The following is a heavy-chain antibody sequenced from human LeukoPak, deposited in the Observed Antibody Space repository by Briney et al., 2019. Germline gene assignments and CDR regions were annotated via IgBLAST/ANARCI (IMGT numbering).Heavy chain of an antibody. J-gene: IGHJ1*01. CDR3: AGCWVGSSWKVAEYFQH. D-gene: IGHD6-13*01. CDR2: INPSGGST. CDR1: GYTFTSYY. V-gene: IGHV1-46*01. Sequence: ASVKVSCKASGYTFTSYYMHWVRQAPGQGLEWMGIINPSGGSTSYAQKFQGGVTITADESTSTAYMELSSLRSEDTAVYYCAGCWVGSSWKVAEYFQHWGQGTLVTVSS.